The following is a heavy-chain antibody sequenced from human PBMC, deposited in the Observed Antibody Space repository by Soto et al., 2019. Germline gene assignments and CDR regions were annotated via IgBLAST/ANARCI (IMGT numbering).Heavy chain of an antibody. CDR2: INPSGRST. Sequence: QVQLVQSGAEVKKPGASVKVSCKASGYTFTSNYIHWVRQAPGQGLEWMGIINPSGRSTRYAQKFQGRVIMTRDTSTSTVYMDLTSLRSEDTALYYCARVTYGSSGMPLDFWGQGTLVTVSS. D-gene: IGHD3-22*01. CDR1: GYTFTSNY. CDR3: ARVTYGSSGMPLDF. V-gene: IGHV1-46*01. J-gene: IGHJ4*02.